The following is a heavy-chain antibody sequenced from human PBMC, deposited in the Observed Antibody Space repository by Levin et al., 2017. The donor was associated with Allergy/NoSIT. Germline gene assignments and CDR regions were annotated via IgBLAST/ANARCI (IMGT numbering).Heavy chain of an antibody. CDR3: ATSDEYGRTWYSSAFDV. V-gene: IGHV1-24*01. CDR2: FDPEDGET. Sequence: EASVKVSCKVSGYIVTELSMHWVRQAPGKGLEWMGGFDPEDGETIYAQKFQGRVNMTEDTSTDTAYMELSSLRFDDTAVYYCATSDEYGRTWYSSAFDVWGQGTVVTVSS. D-gene: IGHD6-13*01. J-gene: IGHJ3*01. CDR1: GYIVTELS.